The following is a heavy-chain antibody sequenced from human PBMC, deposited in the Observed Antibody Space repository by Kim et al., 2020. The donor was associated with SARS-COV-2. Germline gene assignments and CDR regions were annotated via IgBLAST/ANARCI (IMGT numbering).Heavy chain of an antibody. D-gene: IGHD2-2*01. V-gene: IGHV3-23*01. CDR3: AKDLGQCSSTSCYAFDI. CDR1: GFTFSSYA. CDR2: ISGNGGTT. J-gene: IGHJ3*02. Sequence: GGSLRLSCAASGFTFSSYAISWVRQAPGKGLEWVSVISGNGGTTHYADSVKGRFTISRDNSKSTLYLHMNGLRAEDTAVYYCAKDLGQCSSTSCYAFDIWGQGTMGTVSS.